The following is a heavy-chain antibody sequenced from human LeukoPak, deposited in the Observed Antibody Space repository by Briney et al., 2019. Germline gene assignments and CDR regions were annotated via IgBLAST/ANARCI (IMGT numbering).Heavy chain of an antibody. J-gene: IGHJ4*02. CDR1: GYTFPSYG. D-gene: IGHD6-19*01. CDR3: ARVSRDSSGWFKRRDFDY. V-gene: IGHV1-18*01. Sequence: GASVKVSCKASGYTFPSYGISWVRQAPGQGLEWMGWISAYNGNTNYAQKLQGRVTMTTDTSTSTAYMELRSLRSDDTAVYYCARVSRDSSGWFKRRDFDYWGQGTLVTVSS. CDR2: ISAYNGNT.